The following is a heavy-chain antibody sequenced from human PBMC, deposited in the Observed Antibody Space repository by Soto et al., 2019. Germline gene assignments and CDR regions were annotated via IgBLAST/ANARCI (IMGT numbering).Heavy chain of an antibody. J-gene: IGHJ6*02. CDR1: GGSISSSSYY. CDR2: IYYSGST. Sequence: SETLSLTCTVSGGSISSSSYYWGWIRQPPGKGLEWIGSIYYSGSTYYNPSLKSRVTISVDTSKNQFSLKLSSVTAADTAVYYCARQSIGGIVVVPAAIGGSYYYYYGMDVWGQGTTVTVSS. V-gene: IGHV4-39*01. D-gene: IGHD2-2*02. CDR3: ARQSIGGIVVVPAAIGGSYYYYYGMDV.